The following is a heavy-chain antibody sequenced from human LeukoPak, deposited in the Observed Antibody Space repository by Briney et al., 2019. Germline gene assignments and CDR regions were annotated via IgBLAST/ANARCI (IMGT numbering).Heavy chain of an antibody. CDR1: GGSISSYY. Sequence: PSETLSLTCTVSGGSISSYYWSWIRQPPGKGLEWIGYIYYSGSTNYNPSLKSRVTISVDTSKNQFSLKLSSVTAVDTAVYYCAITIVIVPVAIAFDIWGQGTMVTVSS. D-gene: IGHD2-2*01. J-gene: IGHJ3*02. CDR2: IYYSGST. CDR3: AITIVIVPVAIAFDI. V-gene: IGHV4-59*12.